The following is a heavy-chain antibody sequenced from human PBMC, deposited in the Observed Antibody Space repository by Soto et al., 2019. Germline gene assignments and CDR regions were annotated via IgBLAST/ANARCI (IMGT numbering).Heavy chain of an antibody. CDR1: GGSISRGGYY. CDR3: ARRPGTTSNNYGM. Sequence: LSPTCTVSGGSISRGGYYWSWVRQHPGKGLGWIGYIYYSGSTYFNPSLKSRVTISVDTFKNQFSLMLSAVTAAQTALCFLARRPGTTSNNYGM. V-gene: IGHV4-31*03. D-gene: IGHD1-7*01. CDR2: IYYSGST. J-gene: IGHJ6*01.